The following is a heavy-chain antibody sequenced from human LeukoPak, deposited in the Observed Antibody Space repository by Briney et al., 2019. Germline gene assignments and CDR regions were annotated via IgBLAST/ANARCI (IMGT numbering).Heavy chain of an antibody. J-gene: IGHJ4*02. D-gene: IGHD6-13*01. CDR3: ARGEGIAAADSFDY. CDR2: IKQDGSEK. V-gene: IGHV3-7*01. Sequence: GVLRLSCAASGFTFSSYWMSWVRQAPGKGLEWVANIKQDGSEKYYVDSVKGRFTISRDNAKNSLYLQMNSLRAEDTAVYYCARGEGIAAADSFDYWGQGTLVTVSS. CDR1: GFTFSSYW.